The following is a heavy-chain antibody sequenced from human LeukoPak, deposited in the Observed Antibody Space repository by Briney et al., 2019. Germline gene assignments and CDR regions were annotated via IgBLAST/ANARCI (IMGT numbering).Heavy chain of an antibody. CDR2: ISAHNGNR. CDR1: GYTFTSYG. J-gene: IGHJ4*02. D-gene: IGHD4-17*01. Sequence: ASVRVSCKASGYTFTSYGISWVRQAPGQGLEWMGWISAHNGNRNYAQKLQGRVTMTTDTSTSTAYMELRSLRSDDTAVYYCARDHRGTVTYFDYWGKGTLVTLSA. V-gene: IGHV1-18*01. CDR3: ARDHRGTVTYFDY.